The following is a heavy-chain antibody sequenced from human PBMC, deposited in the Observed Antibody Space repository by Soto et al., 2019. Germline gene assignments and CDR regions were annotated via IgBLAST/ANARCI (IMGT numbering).Heavy chain of an antibody. J-gene: IGHJ3*02. CDR2: IYYSGST. V-gene: IGHV4-31*03. Sequence: PSETLSLTCTVSRGSISRGGYYWSWIRQHPGKGLEWIGYIYYSGSTYYNPSLKSRVTISVDTSKNQFSLKLSSVTAADTAVYYCARDYYDYGSSPGAFDIWGQGTMVTVSS. CDR1: RGSISRGGYY. CDR3: ARDYYDYGSSPGAFDI. D-gene: IGHD4-17*01.